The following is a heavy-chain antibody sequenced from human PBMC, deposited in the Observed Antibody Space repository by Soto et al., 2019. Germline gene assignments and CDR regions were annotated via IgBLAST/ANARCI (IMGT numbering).Heavy chain of an antibody. D-gene: IGHD4-17*01. CDR3: ARRRGDYGDYNDAFDI. CDR1: GFTFSSYS. Sequence: GGSLRLSCAASGFTFSSYSMNWVRQAPGKGLEWVSSISSSSSYIYYADSVKGRFTISRDNAKNSLYLQMNSLRAEDTAVYYCARRRGDYGDYNDAFDIWGQGKMVPFSS. V-gene: IGHV3-21*01. CDR2: ISSSSSYI. J-gene: IGHJ3*02.